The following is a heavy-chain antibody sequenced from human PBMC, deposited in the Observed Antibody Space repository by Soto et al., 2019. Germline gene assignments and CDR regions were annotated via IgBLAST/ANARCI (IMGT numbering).Heavy chain of an antibody. V-gene: IGHV1-69*12. D-gene: IGHD3-9*01. CDR2: IIPIFGTA. J-gene: IGHJ4*02. Sequence: QVQLVQSGAEVKKPGSSVKVSCKASGGTFSSYAISWVRQAPGQGLEWMGGIIPIFGTANYAQKFQGRVTITADESTXXAXMXQSSLRSEDTAVYYCAKGRDYDILTGRKGPWYYFDYWGQGTLVTVSS. CDR3: AKGRDYDILTGRKGPWYYFDY. CDR1: GGTFSSYA.